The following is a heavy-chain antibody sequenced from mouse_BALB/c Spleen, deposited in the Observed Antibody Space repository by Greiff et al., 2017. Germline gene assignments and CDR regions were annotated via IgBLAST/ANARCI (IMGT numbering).Heavy chain of an antibody. CDR3: ARDDGYYYAMEY. CDR2: IYYSGTI. J-gene: IGHJ4*01. Sequence: VQLQQSGPGLVKPSQTVSLTCTVTGISITTGNYRWSWIRQFPGNKLEWIGYIYYSGTITYNPSLTSRTTITRDTSKNQFFLEMNSLTAEDTATYYCARDDGYYYAMEYWGQGTSVTVSA. CDR1: GISITTGNYR. V-gene: IGHV3-5*02. D-gene: IGHD2-3*01.